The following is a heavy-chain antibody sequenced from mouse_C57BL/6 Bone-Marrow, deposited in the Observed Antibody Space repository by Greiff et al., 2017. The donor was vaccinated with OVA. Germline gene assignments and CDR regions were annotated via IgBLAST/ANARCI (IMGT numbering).Heavy chain of an antibody. CDR3: ARSYYGSSYGWYVDV. CDR2: IRNKANGYTT. J-gene: IGHJ1*03. V-gene: IGHV7-3*01. D-gene: IGHD1-1*01. CDR1: GFTFTDYY. Sequence: EVQLVESGGGLVQPGGSLSLSCAASGFTFTDYYMSWVRQPPGKALEWLGFIRNKANGYTTEYSASVKGRFTISRDNSQSILYLQMNARRAEDSATCYCARSYYGSSYGWYVDVWGTGTTVTVSS.